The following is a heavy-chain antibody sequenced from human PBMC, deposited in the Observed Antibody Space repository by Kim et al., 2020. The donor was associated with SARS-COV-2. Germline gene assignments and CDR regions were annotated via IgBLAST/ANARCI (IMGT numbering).Heavy chain of an antibody. CDR1: GGSISSGGYY. V-gene: IGHV4-31*03. CDR3: ARAETIFGVVIGCFGY. CDR2: IYYSGST. J-gene: IGHJ4*02. Sequence: SETLSLTCTVSGGSISSGGYYWSWIRQHPGKGLEWIGYIYYSGSTYYNPSLKSRVTISVDTSKNQFPLKLSSVTAADTAVYYCARAETIFGVVIGCFGYWGQGTLVTVSS. D-gene: IGHD3-3*01.